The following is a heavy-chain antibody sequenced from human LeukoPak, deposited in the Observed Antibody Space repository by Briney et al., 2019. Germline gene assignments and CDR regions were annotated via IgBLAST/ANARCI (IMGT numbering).Heavy chain of an antibody. J-gene: IGHJ4*02. V-gene: IGHV3-21*01. Sequence: PGGSLRLSCAASGFTFSSYEMNWVRQAPGKGLEWVSSISSSSSCIYYADSVKGRFTISRDNAKNSLYLQMNSLRAEDTAVYYCARDGYCSSTSCYEGGEDWGQGTLVTVSS. CDR3: ARDGYCSSTSCYEGGED. CDR2: ISSSSSCI. CDR1: GFTFSSYE. D-gene: IGHD2-2*03.